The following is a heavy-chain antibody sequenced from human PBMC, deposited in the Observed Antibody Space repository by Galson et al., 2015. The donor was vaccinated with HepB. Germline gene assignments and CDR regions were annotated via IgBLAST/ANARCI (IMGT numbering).Heavy chain of an antibody. J-gene: IGHJ4*02. D-gene: IGHD6-13*01. Sequence: SVKVSCKVSGYTLTELSMHWVRQAPGKGLEWMGGFDPEDGETIYAQKFQGKVTMTEDTSTDTAYMELSSLRSEDTAVYYCARSVRRIAAAGTPGYWGQGALVTVSS. CDR1: GYTLTELS. V-gene: IGHV1-24*01. CDR3: ARSVRRIAAAGTPGY. CDR2: FDPEDGET.